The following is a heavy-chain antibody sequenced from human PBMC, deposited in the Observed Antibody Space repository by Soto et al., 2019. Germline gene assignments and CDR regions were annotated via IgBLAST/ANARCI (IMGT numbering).Heavy chain of an antibody. CDR3: ARDLYYYGSGTSPDAFAV. J-gene: IGHJ3*01. V-gene: IGHV1-18*01. CDR1: GYTFSNYG. D-gene: IGHD3-10*01. CDR2: ISGYTGNT. Sequence: QVQLVQSGAEVKKPGASVKVSCKASGYTFSNYGMNWGRQAPGQGLEWMGWISGYTGNTDYAQKFQDRVTLTTDTSTSTAYMDLRSLRSDDTAVYYCARDLYYYGSGTSPDAFAVWGQGTMVTVSS.